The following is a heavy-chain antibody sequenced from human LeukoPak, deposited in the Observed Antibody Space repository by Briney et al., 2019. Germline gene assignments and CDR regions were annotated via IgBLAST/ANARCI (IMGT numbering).Heavy chain of an antibody. V-gene: IGHV1-24*01. D-gene: IGHD1-7*01. Sequence: ASVKVSCKVSGYTLTELSMHWVRQAPGKGLEWMGGFDPEGGETIYAQKFQGRVTMTEDTSTDTAYMELSSLRSEDTAVYYCCLLELRYYYYGMDVWGQGTTVTVSS. J-gene: IGHJ6*02. CDR3: CLLELRYYYYGMDV. CDR2: FDPEGGET. CDR1: GYTLTELS.